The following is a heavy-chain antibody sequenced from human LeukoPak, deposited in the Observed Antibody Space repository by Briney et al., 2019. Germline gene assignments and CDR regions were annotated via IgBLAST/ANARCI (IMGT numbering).Heavy chain of an antibody. D-gene: IGHD2-15*01. J-gene: IGHJ6*02. CDR2: ISSNGGST. CDR3: ARDQSPSGYCSGGSCPRLGMDV. CDR1: GFTFSSYA. Sequence: GGSLRLSCAASGFTFSSYAMHWVRQAPGKGLEYVSAISSNGGSTYYANSVKGRFTISRDNSKNTLYLQMGSLRAEDMAVYYCARDQSPSGYCSGGSCPRLGMDVWGQGTTVTVSS. V-gene: IGHV3-64*01.